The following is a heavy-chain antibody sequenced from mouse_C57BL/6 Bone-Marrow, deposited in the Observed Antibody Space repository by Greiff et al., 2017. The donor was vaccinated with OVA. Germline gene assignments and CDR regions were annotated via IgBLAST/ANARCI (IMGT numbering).Heavy chain of an antibody. Sequence: EVKLMESGPGLAKPSQTLSLTCSVTGYSITSDYWNWIRKFPGNKLEYMGYISYSGSTYYNPSLNSRISITRDTSKNQYYLQLNSVTTEDTATYYCAGCYGSSLYAMDYWGQGTSVTVSS. V-gene: IGHV3-8*01. CDR2: ISYSGST. J-gene: IGHJ4*01. D-gene: IGHD1-1*01. CDR3: AGCYGSSLYAMDY. CDR1: GYSITSDY.